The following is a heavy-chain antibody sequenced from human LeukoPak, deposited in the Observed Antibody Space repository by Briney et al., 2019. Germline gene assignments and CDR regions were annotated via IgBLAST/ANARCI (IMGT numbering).Heavy chain of an antibody. CDR3: ARIRLTTVIHDYYYYYGMDV. CDR2: IDWDDDK. J-gene: IGHJ6*02. Sequence: SGPALVKPTQTLTLTCTFSGFSLSTSGMCVSWIRQPPGKALEWLARIDWDDDKYYSTSLKTRLTISKDTSKNQVVLTMTNMDPVDTATYYCARIRLTTVIHDYYYYYGMDVWGQGTTVTVSS. V-gene: IGHV2-70*11. CDR1: GFSLSTSGMC. D-gene: IGHD4-11*01.